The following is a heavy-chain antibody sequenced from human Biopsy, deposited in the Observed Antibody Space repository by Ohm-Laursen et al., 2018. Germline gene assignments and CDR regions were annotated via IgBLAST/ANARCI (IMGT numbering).Heavy chain of an antibody. CDR1: GDSISTYY. Sequence: SETLSLTWTVSGDSISTYYWSWIRQPPGKGLQWIGYIYYTGNTDYNPSLQSRVTISVDTSKNHFSLRLRSMTPADTAMYYCARDRGYYSDRTVPGYFDLWGRGTLVTVSP. D-gene: IGHD3-22*01. V-gene: IGHV4-59*01. CDR2: IYYTGNT. J-gene: IGHJ2*01. CDR3: ARDRGYYSDRTVPGYFDL.